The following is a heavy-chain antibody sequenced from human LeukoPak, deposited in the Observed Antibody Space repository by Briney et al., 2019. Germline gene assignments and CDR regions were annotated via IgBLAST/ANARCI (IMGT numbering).Heavy chain of an antibody. CDR1: GYTLTELS. D-gene: IGHD6-13*01. J-gene: IGHJ4*02. CDR2: FDPEDGET. CDR3: ATDRRHSSSFHFDY. Sequence: ASVKVSFKVSGYTLTELSMHWVRQAPGKGLEWMGGFDPEDGETIYAQKFQGRVTMTEDTSTDTAYMELSSLRSEDTAVYYCATDRRHSSSFHFDYWGQGTLVTVSS. V-gene: IGHV1-24*01.